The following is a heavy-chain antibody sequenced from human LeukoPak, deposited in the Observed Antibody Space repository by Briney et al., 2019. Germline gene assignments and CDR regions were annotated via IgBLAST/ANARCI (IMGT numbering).Heavy chain of an antibody. D-gene: IGHD4-23*01. V-gene: IGHV4-61*02. Sequence: SQTLSLTCTVSGGSISLGSCYWSWTRQSAGKGLEWIGRIYASGDTDYNPSHYNPSLRSRVTISIDTPKSQFSLKLSSVTPADTAVYFCAREFRGGGDSGIFDYWGQGALVTVSS. CDR3: AREFRGGGDSGIFDY. J-gene: IGHJ4*02. CDR2: IYASGD. CDR1: GGSISLGSCY.